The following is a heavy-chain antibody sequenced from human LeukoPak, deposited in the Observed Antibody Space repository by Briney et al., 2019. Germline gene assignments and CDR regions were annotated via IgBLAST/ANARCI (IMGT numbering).Heavy chain of an antibody. V-gene: IGHV4-59*08. CDR3: AKGTSSGWYYFDY. D-gene: IGHD6-19*01. CDR1: GGSISSYY. J-gene: IGHJ4*02. CDR2: IYYSGST. Sequence: SGTLSLTCSVSGGSISSYYWSWIRQPPGKGLEWIGYIYYSGSTNYNPSLKSRVTISVDTSKNQFSLKLDSVTAADTAVYYCAKGTSSGWYYFDYWGQGTLVTVSS.